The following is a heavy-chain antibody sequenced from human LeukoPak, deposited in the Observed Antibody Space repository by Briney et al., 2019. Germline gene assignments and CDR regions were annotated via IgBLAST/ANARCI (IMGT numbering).Heavy chain of an antibody. V-gene: IGHV3-30*04. CDR3: ATQAEGYNSYFDY. Sequence: GSLRLSCAASGFTYRTFAMHWVRQAPGKGLEWVASISFDGSNQYAADSVKGRFTISRDNSKNTLYLQMNNLRTEDTAVYYCATQAEGYNSYFDYWGQGTLVTASS. CDR2: ISFDGSNQ. J-gene: IGHJ4*02. D-gene: IGHD5-24*01. CDR1: GFTYRTFA.